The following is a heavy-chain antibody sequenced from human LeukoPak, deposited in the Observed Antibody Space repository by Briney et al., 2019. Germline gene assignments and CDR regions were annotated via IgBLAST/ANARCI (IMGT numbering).Heavy chain of an antibody. D-gene: IGHD2-15*01. J-gene: IGHJ6*03. Sequence: ASVMVSCKASGYTFTSYGISWVRQAPGQGLEWMGWISAYNGNTNYAQKLQGRVTMTTDTSTSTAYMELRSPRSDDTAVYYCARDQVVVVAATHYYYYMDVWGKGTTVTVSS. CDR1: GYTFTSYG. V-gene: IGHV1-18*01. CDR2: ISAYNGNT. CDR3: ARDQVVVVAATHYYYYMDV.